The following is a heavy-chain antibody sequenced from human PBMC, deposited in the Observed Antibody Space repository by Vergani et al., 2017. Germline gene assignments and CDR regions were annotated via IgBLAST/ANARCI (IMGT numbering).Heavy chain of an antibody. CDR3: GRGSDNYN. D-gene: IGHD5-24*01. V-gene: IGHV3-23*01. CDR2: IKKTGDST. CDR1: GFIFSSHA. Sequence: EVQLLQSEGAVVQPGGSLRLSCVASGFIFSSHAMSWVRQGHGQGLEGVSSIKKTGDSTHYADSVKGRFTISRDNSKNPLYLQMNSLRVEDTAVYYCGRGSDNYNWGQGTLVTVSS. J-gene: IGHJ4*02.